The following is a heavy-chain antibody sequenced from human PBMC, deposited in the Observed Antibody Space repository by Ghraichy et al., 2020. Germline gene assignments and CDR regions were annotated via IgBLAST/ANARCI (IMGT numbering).Heavy chain of an antibody. D-gene: IGHD2-2*01. J-gene: IGHJ4*02. CDR3: ARGHRYCSSTSCSQNMGLLDY. Sequence: TLSLTCAVYGGSFSGYYWSWIRQPPGKGLEWIGEINHSGSTNYNPSLKSRVTISVDTSKNQFSLKLSSVTAADTAVYYCARGHRYCSSTSCSQNMGLLDYWGQGTLVTVSS. CDR2: INHSGST. CDR1: GGSFSGYY. V-gene: IGHV4-34*01.